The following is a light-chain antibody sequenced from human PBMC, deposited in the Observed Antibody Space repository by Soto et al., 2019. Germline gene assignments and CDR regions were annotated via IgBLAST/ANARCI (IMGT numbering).Light chain of an antibody. Sequence: EVVLTQSPATLSLSPGERATLSCRASQSVNTYLAWYQQKPGQPPRLLIHDASNRATGIPARFSGSGSGTDVPLTISSLEPEDFAIYYCQQRMIWPPITFGQGTRLEIK. CDR2: DAS. CDR3: QQRMIWPPIT. V-gene: IGKV3-11*01. J-gene: IGKJ5*01. CDR1: QSVNTY.